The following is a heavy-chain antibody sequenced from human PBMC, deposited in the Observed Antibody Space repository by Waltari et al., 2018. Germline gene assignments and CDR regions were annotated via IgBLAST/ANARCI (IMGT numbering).Heavy chain of an antibody. J-gene: IGHJ6*02. CDR3: ARGPVPPTSIVATSYYYYGMDV. D-gene: IGHD5-12*01. CDR2: IIPIFGTA. Sequence: QFQLVQSGAEVKKPGSSVKLSCKPSGGTFSSYAILWVRQAPGQGLERRGGIIPIFGTANYAQKSQGRVTITTDGSTSTAYMELSSLRSEDTAVYYCARGPVPPTSIVATSYYYYGMDVWGQGTTVTVSS. CDR1: GGTFSSYA. V-gene: IGHV1-69*05.